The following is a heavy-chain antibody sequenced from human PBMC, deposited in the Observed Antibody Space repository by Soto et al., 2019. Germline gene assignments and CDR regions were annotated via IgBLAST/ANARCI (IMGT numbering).Heavy chain of an antibody. D-gene: IGHD2-2*01. CDR3: ARNPRYCSRTSCRW. CDR1: GFTFSDYY. J-gene: IGHJ4*02. Sequence: QVQLVESGGGLVKPGGSLRLSCAASGFTFSDYYMSWIRQAPGKGLEWVSYISTSGNTIYYADSVKGRFTISRDNAKNSLYLQMNSLRAEDTAVYYCARNPRYCSRTSCRWGGQGTLVTVSS. V-gene: IGHV3-11*01. CDR2: ISTSGNTI.